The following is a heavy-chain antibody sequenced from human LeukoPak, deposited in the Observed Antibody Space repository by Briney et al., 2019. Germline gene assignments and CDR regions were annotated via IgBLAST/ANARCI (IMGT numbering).Heavy chain of an antibody. CDR2: INHSGST. D-gene: IGHD1-26*01. V-gene: IGHV4-34*01. J-gene: IGHJ4*02. CDR3: AGRPGEGAAAADY. CDR1: GGSFSGYY. Sequence: SETLSLTCAVYGGSFSGYYWSWIRQPPGKGLEWIGEINHSGSTNYNPSLKSRVTISVDTSKNQFSLKLSSVTAADTAVYYCAGRPGEGAAAADYWGQGTLVTVSS.